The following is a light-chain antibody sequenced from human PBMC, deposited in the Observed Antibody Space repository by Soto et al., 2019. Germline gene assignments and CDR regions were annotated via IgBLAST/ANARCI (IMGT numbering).Light chain of an antibody. V-gene: IGKV3-20*01. Sequence: EIVLTQSPGTLSLSPGERATLSCRASQSVSSSYLGWYQQKPGQAPRLLIYGASNRATGIPDRFSGSGSGTDFTLTISRLEPEDFAVHYCQQYGSSPLYTFGQGTKLEIK. J-gene: IGKJ2*01. CDR3: QQYGSSPLYT. CDR1: QSVSSSY. CDR2: GAS.